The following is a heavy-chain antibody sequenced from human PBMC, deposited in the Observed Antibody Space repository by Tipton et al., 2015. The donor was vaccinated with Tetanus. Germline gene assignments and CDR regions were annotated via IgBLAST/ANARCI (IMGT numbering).Heavy chain of an antibody. CDR2: ISAYNGNT. CDR1: GYTFTSYG. V-gene: IGHV1-18*01. D-gene: IGHD3-22*01. J-gene: IGHJ6*03. CDR3: AGDVGRDYYDSSGYYMDV. Sequence: QLVQSGAEVKKPGASVKVSCKASGYTFTSYGISWVRQAPGQGLEWMGWISAYNGNTNYAQKLQGRVTMTTDTSTSTAYMELRSLRSDDTAVYYCAGDVGRDYYDSSGYYMDVWGKGTTVTVSS.